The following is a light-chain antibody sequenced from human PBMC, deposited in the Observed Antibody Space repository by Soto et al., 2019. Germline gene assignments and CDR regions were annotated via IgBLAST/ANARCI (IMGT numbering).Light chain of an antibody. CDR1: QSVSSK. CDR3: QQYNDWPPYT. J-gene: IGKJ2*01. Sequence: IVMTPSPATLSVSPGEISTLSCRSSQSVSSKLAWYQQKPGQPPRLLIFDASARATGVPDRFSGRGSGTEFILTISRLQSEDFAVYYCQQYNDWPPYTLGQRTNVDIK. V-gene: IGKV3-15*01. CDR2: DAS.